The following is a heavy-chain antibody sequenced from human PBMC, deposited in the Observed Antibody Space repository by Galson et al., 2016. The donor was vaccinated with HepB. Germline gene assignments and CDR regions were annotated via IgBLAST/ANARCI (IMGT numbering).Heavy chain of an antibody. Sequence: SVKVSCKASGFTFTTYTFHWVRQAPGQGLEWVGRITTSFDRTNYGQKVQDRVTITADTSTNTVYMELSSLKSEDTAVYFCARLAGGLDPWGQGTLVTVSS. J-gene: IGHJ5*02. CDR1: GFTFTTYT. D-gene: IGHD3-10*01. CDR2: ITTSFDRT. V-gene: IGHV1-69*02. CDR3: ARLAGGLDP.